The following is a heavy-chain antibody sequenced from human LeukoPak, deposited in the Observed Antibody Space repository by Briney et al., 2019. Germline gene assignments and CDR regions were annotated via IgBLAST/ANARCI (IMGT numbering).Heavy chain of an antibody. V-gene: IGHV1-18*01. CDR3: ARGGIVLMVYAMIY. CDR1: GYTFTTYG. Sequence: ASVKVSCKASGYTFTTYGITWVRQAPGQGLEWMGWISTYSGNINYAQNLQGRVNITTDTYKSTVYMELRSLRSADTGVYYCARGGIVLMVYAMIYWGQGTLVTVSS. CDR2: ISTYSGNI. J-gene: IGHJ4*02. D-gene: IGHD2-8*01.